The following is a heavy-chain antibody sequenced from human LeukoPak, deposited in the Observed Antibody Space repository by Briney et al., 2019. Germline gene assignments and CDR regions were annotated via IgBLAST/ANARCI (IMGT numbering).Heavy chain of an antibody. J-gene: IGHJ4*02. CDR3: ARDGGYCSSTSCYKSFDY. Sequence: ASVKVSCKASGYTFTGYYMHWVRQAPGQGLEWMGWINPNSGGTNYAQKFQGRVTMTRDTSISTAYMELSRLRSDDTAVYYCARDGGYCSSTSCYKSFDYWGPGTLVTVSS. V-gene: IGHV1-2*02. CDR2: INPNSGGT. CDR1: GYTFTGYY. D-gene: IGHD2-2*02.